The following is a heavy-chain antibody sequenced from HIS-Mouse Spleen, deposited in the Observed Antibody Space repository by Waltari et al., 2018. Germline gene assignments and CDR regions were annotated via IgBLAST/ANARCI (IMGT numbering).Heavy chain of an antibody. D-gene: IGHD6-13*01. V-gene: IGHV4-34*01. CDR3: ARGIAAAGTAFDI. CDR1: GGSFSGYY. Sequence: QVQLQQWGAGLFKPSETLSLTCAVYGGSFSGYYWSWIRQPPGKGLEWIGEINHSGSTNYNPSLKSRVTISVDTSKNQFSLKLSSVTAADTAVYYCARGIAAAGTAFDIWGQGTMVTVSS. J-gene: IGHJ3*02. CDR2: INHSGST.